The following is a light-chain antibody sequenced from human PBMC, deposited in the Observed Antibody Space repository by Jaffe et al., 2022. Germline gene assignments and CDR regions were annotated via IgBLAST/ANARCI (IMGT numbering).Light chain of an antibody. J-gene: IGLJ3*02. CDR1: ALSKIY. Sequence: SYELTQAPSVSVSPGQTARITCSGDALSKIYTYWYQQKSGQAPLLVIHEDNKRPSGIPERFSGSSSGTVATLTIRGAQVDDEAVYYCFSTDTSGDHREFGGGTKLTVL. CDR2: EDN. CDR3: FSTDTSGDHRE. V-gene: IGLV3-10*01.